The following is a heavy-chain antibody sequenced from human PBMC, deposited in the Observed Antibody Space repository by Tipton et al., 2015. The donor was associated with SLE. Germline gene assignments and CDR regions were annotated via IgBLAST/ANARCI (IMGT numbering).Heavy chain of an antibody. CDR1: GGTFSSYA. CDR3: ARAPLRGPFQH. J-gene: IGHJ1*01. Sequence: QSGAEVKKPGSSVKVSCKASGGTFSSYAISWVRQAPGQGLEWMGWISAYNGSTNYAQKLQGRVTMTTDTSTSTAYMELRSLRSDDTTVYYCARAPLRGPFQHWGQGTLVTVSS. CDR2: ISAYNGST. D-gene: IGHD3-10*01. V-gene: IGHV1-18*01.